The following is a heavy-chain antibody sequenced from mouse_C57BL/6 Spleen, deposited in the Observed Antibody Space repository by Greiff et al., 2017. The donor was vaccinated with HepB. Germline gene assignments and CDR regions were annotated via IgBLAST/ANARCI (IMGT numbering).Heavy chain of an antibody. D-gene: IGHD2-4*01. CDR3: ARMMGSMITSPWFAY. CDR2: IDPSDSYT. J-gene: IGHJ3*01. CDR1: GYTFTSYW. Sequence: QVQLQQPGAELVMPGASVKLSCKASGYTFTSYWMHWVKQRPGQGLEWIGEIDPSDSYTNYNQKFKGKSTLTVDKSSSTAYMQLSSLTSEDSAVYYCARMMGSMITSPWFAYWAKGLWSLSLQ. V-gene: IGHV1-69*01.